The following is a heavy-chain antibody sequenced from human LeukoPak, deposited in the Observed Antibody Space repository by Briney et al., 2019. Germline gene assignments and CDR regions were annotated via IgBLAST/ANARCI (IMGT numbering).Heavy chain of an antibody. CDR2: IQPDHSEQ. Sequence: GGPLRLSCPASGFTFHSRSCWMCWGRQGPGTGLEWVVNIQPDHSEQYPVDSVKGRFTISRDISRKLLYLQMHSLRAEDTAVHYCARDVWGYCSSSSCSPIWGQGTMVTVSS. V-gene: IGHV3-7*01. D-gene: IGHD2-2*01. J-gene: IGHJ3*02. CDR1: GFTFHSRSCW. CDR3: ARDVWGYCSSSSCSPI.